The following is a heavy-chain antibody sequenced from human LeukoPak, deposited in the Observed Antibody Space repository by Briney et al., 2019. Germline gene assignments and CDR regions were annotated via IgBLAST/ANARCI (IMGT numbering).Heavy chain of an antibody. D-gene: IGHD5-18*01. CDR3: ARDQVDTAMVRDPFDY. J-gene: IGHJ4*02. Sequence: GGSLRLSCAASGFTFSDYYMSWIRQAPGRGLGWGSYISSSGSTIYYADSVKGRFTISRDNAKNSLYLQMNSLRAEDTAVYYCARDQVDTAMVRDPFDYWGQGTLVTVSS. V-gene: IGHV3-11*01. CDR2: ISSSGSTI. CDR1: GFTFSDYY.